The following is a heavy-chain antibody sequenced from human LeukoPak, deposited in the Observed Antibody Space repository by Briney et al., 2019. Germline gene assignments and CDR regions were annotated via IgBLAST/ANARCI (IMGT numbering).Heavy chain of an antibody. J-gene: IGHJ4*02. Sequence: GGSLRLSCAASGFTFSSYSMDWVRQAPGKGLEWVSSISSSSSYIYYADSVKGRFTISRDNAKNTLYLQMNSLRAEDTAVYYCARAWLLSRSSQLGYWGQGTLVTVSS. D-gene: IGHD1-1*01. CDR2: ISSSSSYI. CDR1: GFTFSSYS. CDR3: ARAWLLSRSSQLGY. V-gene: IGHV3-21*01.